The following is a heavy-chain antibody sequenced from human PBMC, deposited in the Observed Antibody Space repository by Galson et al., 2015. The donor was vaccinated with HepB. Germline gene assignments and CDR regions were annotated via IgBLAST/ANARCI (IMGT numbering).Heavy chain of an antibody. V-gene: IGHV3-30*18. Sequence: SLRLSCAASGMSFSSSGMHWVRQAPGKGLEWVAVISYDGHQKYYVDPVKGRFIFSRDNSKNTVYLQMNSLKTEDTAVYYCANERGSSRSPGYWGQGTLVSVSS. J-gene: IGHJ4*02. CDR3: ANERGSSRSPGY. CDR2: ISYDGHQK. D-gene: IGHD3-10*01. CDR1: GMSFSSSG.